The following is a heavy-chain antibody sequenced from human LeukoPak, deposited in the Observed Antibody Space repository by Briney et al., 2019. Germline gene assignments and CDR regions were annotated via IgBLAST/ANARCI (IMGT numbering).Heavy chain of an antibody. CDR2: MKQDGSEI. CDR1: GFTFSNYW. V-gene: IGHV3-7*01. Sequence: VGSLRLSCAASGFTFSNYWMTWVRQAPGKGLEWVANMKQDGSEIYYVDSVKGRFSISRDNTKSSLYLQMNSLRAEDTAVYYCARESTYNYAYTIDYWGQGTLVPVSS. J-gene: IGHJ4*02. CDR3: ARESTYNYAYTIDY. D-gene: IGHD3-16*01.